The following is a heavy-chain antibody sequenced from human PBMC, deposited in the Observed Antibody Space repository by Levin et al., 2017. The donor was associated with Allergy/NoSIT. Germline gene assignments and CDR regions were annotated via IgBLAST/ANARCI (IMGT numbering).Heavy chain of an antibody. CDR2: INIDGSSI. Sequence: PGGSLRLSCAASGFTFSTYWMHWVRQAPGKGLVWVSRINIDGSSITYADSVKGRFTIYRDNAKNTLYLQMNRLRVVDTAVYYCVREPPSAFDLWGQGTMVTVSS. J-gene: IGHJ3*01. CDR1: GFTFSTYW. V-gene: IGHV3-74*01. CDR3: VREPPSAFDL.